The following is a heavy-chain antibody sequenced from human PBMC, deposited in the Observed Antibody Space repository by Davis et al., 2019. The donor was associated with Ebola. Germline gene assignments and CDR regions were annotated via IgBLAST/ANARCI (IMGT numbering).Heavy chain of an antibody. CDR1: GDSVSSGG. CDR2: TYYYRSKWYI. V-gene: IGHV6-1*01. D-gene: IGHD5-12*01. J-gene: IGHJ4*02. CDR3: ARGWLRSKFDY. Sequence: HSQTLSLTCAIFGDSVSSGGWNWIRQSLSRGLEWLGRTYYYRSKWYIDYAESVKGRIIINPDTSKNQLSLQVNSVTPEDTAVYYCARGWLRSKFDYWGRGTLVTVSS.